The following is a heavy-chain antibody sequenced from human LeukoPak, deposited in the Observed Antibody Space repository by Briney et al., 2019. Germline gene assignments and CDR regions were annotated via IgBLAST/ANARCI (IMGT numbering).Heavy chain of an antibody. Sequence: PGGSLRLSCAASGFTFSSYSMNWVRQAPGKGLEWVSSISSSSSHIYYAGSVKGRFTISRDNAKNSLYLQMNSLRAEDTAVYYCAKGGDYSYYFDYWGQGTLVTVSS. V-gene: IGHV3-21*01. D-gene: IGHD2-21*02. CDR1: GFTFSSYS. CDR3: AKGGDYSYYFDY. J-gene: IGHJ4*02. CDR2: ISSSSSHI.